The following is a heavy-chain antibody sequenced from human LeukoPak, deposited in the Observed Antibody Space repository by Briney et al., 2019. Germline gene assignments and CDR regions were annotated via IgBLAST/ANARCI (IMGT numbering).Heavy chain of an antibody. J-gene: IGHJ4*02. CDR3: ARVPPGHPAPDY. CDR2: FYHSGRT. CDR1: GASLTSGGYS. V-gene: IGHV4-30-2*01. Sequence: PSQTLSLTCTVSGASLTSGGYSWSWIRQPPGKGLEYIGYFYHSGRTYYNPSLKSRVTISLHRSRNQFSLDMRSVTAADTAVYYCARVPPGHPAPDYWGQGILVIVSS.